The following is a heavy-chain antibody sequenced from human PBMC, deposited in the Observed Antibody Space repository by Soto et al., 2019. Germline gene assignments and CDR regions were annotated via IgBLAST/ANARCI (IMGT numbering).Heavy chain of an antibody. Sequence: GASVKVSCKASGGTFSSYAISWVRQAPGQGLEWMGGIIPIFGTANYAQKFQGRVTITADESTSTAYMELSSLRSEDTAVYYCARTGKALRTDYYYYGMDVWGQGTTVTVSS. CDR3: ARTGKALRTDYYYYGMDV. V-gene: IGHV1-69*13. CDR1: GGTFSSYA. CDR2: IIPIFGTA. J-gene: IGHJ6*02. D-gene: IGHD1-1*01.